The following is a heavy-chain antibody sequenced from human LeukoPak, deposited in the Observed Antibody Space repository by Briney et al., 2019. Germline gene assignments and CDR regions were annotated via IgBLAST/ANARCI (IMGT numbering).Heavy chain of an antibody. CDR2: IRYDGTNT. D-gene: IGHD2-2*01. CDR3: AKDLGSTSPPRD. V-gene: IGHV3-30*02. J-gene: IGHJ4*02. CDR1: RFTFSSYG. Sequence: GGSLRLSCAASRFTFSSYGMHWVRQAPDKGLEWVAFIRYDGTNTYYADSVKGRFTISRDNSKNTLYLQMNSLRAEDTAVYYCAKDLGSTSPPRDWGQGTLVTVSS.